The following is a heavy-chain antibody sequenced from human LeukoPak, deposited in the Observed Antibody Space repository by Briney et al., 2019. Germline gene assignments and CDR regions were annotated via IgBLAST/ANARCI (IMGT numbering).Heavy chain of an antibody. CDR2: ICGGGGST. CDR3: AKDLRPLPINMVRGVVITDMDV. D-gene: IGHD3-10*01. J-gene: IGHJ6*02. CDR1: GFTFSSYA. Sequence: GGSLRLSCAASGFTFSSYAMRWVRQAPGKGLEWVSAICGGGGSTYYADSVKGRFTISRDNSKNTLYLQMNSLTADDTAVYYYAKDLRPLPINMVRGVVITDMDVWGQETTVTVSS. V-gene: IGHV3-23*01.